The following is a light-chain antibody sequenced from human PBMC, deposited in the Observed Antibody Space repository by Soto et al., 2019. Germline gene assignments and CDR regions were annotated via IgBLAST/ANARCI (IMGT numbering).Light chain of an antibody. CDR3: QQRSNWPVT. CDR1: QSVSSY. Sequence: EIVLTQSPATRSLSPGEGATLSCRASQSVSSYLAWYQQKPGQAPRLLIYDASNRATGIPARFRGSGSGTDFTLSISSLEPEDFAVYYCQQRSNWPVTFGLGTKVEV. V-gene: IGKV3-11*01. J-gene: IGKJ1*01. CDR2: DAS.